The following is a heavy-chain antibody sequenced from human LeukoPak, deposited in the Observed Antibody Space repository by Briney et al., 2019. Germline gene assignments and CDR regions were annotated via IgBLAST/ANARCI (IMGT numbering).Heavy chain of an antibody. Sequence: SETLSLTCAVYGGSCDDYYCSWIRQPPGKVLEWIGEIHPSGIFYYNSSLMSRVTISIDTSKSQFSLRLTSVTAADTGFYYCARGRDRSKAGDHWGQGSLVTVSS. D-gene: IGHD5-24*01. CDR2: IHPSGIF. V-gene: IGHV4-34*01. J-gene: IGHJ4*02. CDR3: ARGRDRSKAGDH. CDR1: GGSCDDYY.